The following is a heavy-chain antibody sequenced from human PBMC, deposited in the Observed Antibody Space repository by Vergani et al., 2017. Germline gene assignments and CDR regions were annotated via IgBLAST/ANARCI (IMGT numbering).Heavy chain of an antibody. J-gene: IGHJ4*02. CDR3: ARSRIYYGAGSPYY. D-gene: IGHD3-10*01. V-gene: IGHV4-59*02. CDR1: CASVNSYY. CDR2: VSFRGDT. Sequence: QVKLQESGPGLVKPSEILSLTFTVSCASVNSYYWSLIRQPPGKGLEWMGYVSFRGDTLYDPSVKGRMTISLNTSSNQFSLYLTSVTAADTAVYYCARSRIYYGAGSPYYWGQGTLVTVSS.